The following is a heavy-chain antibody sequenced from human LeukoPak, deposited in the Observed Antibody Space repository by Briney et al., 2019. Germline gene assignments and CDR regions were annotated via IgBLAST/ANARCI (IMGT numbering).Heavy chain of an antibody. CDR1: GGSISGYY. V-gene: IGHV4-59*01. CDR2: IYYSGST. D-gene: IGHD1-26*01. Sequence: SETLSLTCAVYGGSISGYYWSWIRQPPGKGLEWIGNIYYSGSTNYNPSLKSRVSISLDMSKNQFSLKLSSVTAADTAVYYCARGGSYFGYWGQGTLVTVSS. CDR3: ARGGSYFGY. J-gene: IGHJ4*02.